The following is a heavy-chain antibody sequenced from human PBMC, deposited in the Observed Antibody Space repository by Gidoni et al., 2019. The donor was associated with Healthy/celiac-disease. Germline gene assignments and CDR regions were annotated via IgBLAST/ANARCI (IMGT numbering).Heavy chain of an antibody. CDR2: ISYDGSNK. D-gene: IGHD2-15*01. Sequence: QVQLVESGGGVVQPGRSLRLSCAASGFPFSSDGMHWVRQAPGKGLEWVAVISYDGSNKYYADSVKGRFTISRDNSKNTLYLQMNSLRAEDTAVYYCANLGGECSGGSCYSDYWGQGTLVTVSS. CDR3: ANLGGECSGGSCYSDY. J-gene: IGHJ4*02. CDR1: GFPFSSDG. V-gene: IGHV3-30*18.